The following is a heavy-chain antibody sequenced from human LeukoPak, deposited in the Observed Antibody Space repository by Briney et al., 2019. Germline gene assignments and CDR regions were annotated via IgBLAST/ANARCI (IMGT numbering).Heavy chain of an antibody. CDR1: GLSISSNS. CDR3: AIGDKYGYPK. D-gene: IGHD5-18*01. CDR2: IFIDGSGT. J-gene: IGHJ4*02. Sequence: PGGSLRLSCAASGLSISSNSMHWVRQGPGKGLVWVSRIFIDGSGTSYADSVKGRFTISRDNAKNTLYLQMNSLRVEDTAVYYCAIGDKYGYPKWGQGTLVTVST. V-gene: IGHV3-74*01.